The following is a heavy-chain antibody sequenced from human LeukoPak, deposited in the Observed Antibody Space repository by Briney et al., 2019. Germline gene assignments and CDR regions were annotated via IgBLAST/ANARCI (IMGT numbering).Heavy chain of an antibody. CDR2: IWYDGSNK. V-gene: IGHV3-33*01. CDR3: ARDPTSGSYFYYFHY. Sequence: GGSLRLSCAASGFTFSSYGMHWVRQAPGKGLEWVAVIWYDGSNKYYADSVKGRFTISRDNSKNTLYLQMNSLRAEDTAVYYCARDPTSGSYFYYFHYWGQGTLVTVSS. CDR1: GFTFSSYG. J-gene: IGHJ4*02. D-gene: IGHD1-26*01.